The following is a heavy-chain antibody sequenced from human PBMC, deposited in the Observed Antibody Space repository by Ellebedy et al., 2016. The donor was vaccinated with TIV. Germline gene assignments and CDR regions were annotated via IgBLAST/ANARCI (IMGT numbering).Heavy chain of an antibody. D-gene: IGHD1-1*01. V-gene: IGHV3-74*01. Sequence: PGGSLRLSCAASGFTFSSYWMHWVRQAPGKGLVWVSRMNSYGSITRFADSVRSRFTISRDNAKDTLYVQMNSLRAEDTAVYYCAIPTYDGIQLPSDHWGQGTLVTVSS. J-gene: IGHJ4*02. CDR3: AIPTYDGIQLPSDH. CDR2: MNSYGSIT. CDR1: GFTFSSYW.